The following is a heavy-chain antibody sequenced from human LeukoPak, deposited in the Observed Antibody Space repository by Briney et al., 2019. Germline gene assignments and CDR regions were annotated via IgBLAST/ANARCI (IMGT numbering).Heavy chain of an antibody. J-gene: IGHJ4*02. V-gene: IGHV3-7*01. Sequence: GGSLRLSCAGSGFTFSNYWMTWVRQAPGKGLEWVANIKHDGSDKYYLDSVKGRFTLSRDNAKNSLFLQMNSLRVEDTAVYYCARAGVRGVLLPVDYWGQGTLVTVSS. D-gene: IGHD3-10*01. CDR1: GFTFSNYW. CDR2: IKHDGSDK. CDR3: ARAGVRGVLLPVDY.